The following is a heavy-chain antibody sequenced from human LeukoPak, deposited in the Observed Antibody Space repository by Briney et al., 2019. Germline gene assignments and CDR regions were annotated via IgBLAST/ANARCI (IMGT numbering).Heavy chain of an antibody. J-gene: IGHJ6*03. V-gene: IGHV4-59*01. D-gene: IGHD6-6*01. CDR3: ARDWGVEGRPGYMDV. CDR2: IYYSGST. Sequence: SETLSLTCTASGVSISSKYLSWIRQPPGKGLEWIGYIYYSGSTNYNPSLKSRVTILVDTSKNQFSLKLSSVTAADTAVYFCARDWGVEGRPGYMDVWGKGTTVTISS. CDR1: GVSISSKY.